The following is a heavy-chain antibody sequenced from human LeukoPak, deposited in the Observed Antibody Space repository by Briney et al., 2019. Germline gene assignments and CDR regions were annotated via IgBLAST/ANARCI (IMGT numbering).Heavy chain of an antibody. V-gene: IGHV4-59*01. CDR2: IYYSGNT. D-gene: IGHD6-6*01. CDR1: GGSISSYY. CDR3: ARVGPQLGLWFDP. Sequence: NASETLSLTCTVSGGSISSYYWSWIRQPPGKGLEWIGYIYYSGNTNYNPSLKSRVTISVDTSKNQFSLKLGSVTAADTAVYYCARVGPQLGLWFDPRGQGTLVTVSS. J-gene: IGHJ5*02.